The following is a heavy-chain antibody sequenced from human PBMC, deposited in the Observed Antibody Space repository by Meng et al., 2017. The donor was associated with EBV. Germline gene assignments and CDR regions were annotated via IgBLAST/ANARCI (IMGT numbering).Heavy chain of an antibody. V-gene: IGHV1-69*06. J-gene: IGHJ4*02. CDR1: VGTFSSDA. CDR2: IIPIFGTA. CDR3: ARAEIAAAGRLDY. D-gene: IGHD6-13*01. Sequence: QGQRWQSGAQLKKPGSPVRASCKASVGTFSSDAISWVRQAPGQGLEWMGGIIPIFGTANYAQKFQGRVTITADKSTSTAYMELSSLRSEDTAVYYCARAEIAAAGRLDYWGQGTLVTVSS.